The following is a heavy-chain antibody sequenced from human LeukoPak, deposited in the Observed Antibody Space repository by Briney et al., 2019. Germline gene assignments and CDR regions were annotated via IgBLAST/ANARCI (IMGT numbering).Heavy chain of an antibody. J-gene: IGHJ4*02. CDR3: ARGRGYYGSGSYPY. CDR1: GFTFSSYW. V-gene: IGHV3-21*01. Sequence: GGSLRLSCAASGFTFSSYWMHWVRQTPGKGLEWVSSISSSSSYIYYADSVKGRFTISRDNAKNSLYLQMNSLRAEDTAVYYCARGRGYYGSGSYPYWGQGTLVTVSS. D-gene: IGHD3-10*01. CDR2: ISSSSSYI.